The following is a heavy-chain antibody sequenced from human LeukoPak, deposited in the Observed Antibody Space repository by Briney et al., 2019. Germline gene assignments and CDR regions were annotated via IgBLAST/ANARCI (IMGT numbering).Heavy chain of an antibody. Sequence: PSETLSLTCGVSGGSISSSNWWSWVRQPPGKGLEWIGEIYHSGSTNYNPSLKSRVIISVDTSKNQFSLKLSSVTAADTAIYYCGGSRDGYIDYWGQGTLVTVSS. CDR3: GGSRDGYIDY. J-gene: IGHJ4*02. CDR1: GGSISSSNW. V-gene: IGHV4-4*02. CDR2: IYHSGST. D-gene: IGHD5-24*01.